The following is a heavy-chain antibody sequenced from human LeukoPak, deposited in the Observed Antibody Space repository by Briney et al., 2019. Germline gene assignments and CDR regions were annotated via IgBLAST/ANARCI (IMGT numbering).Heavy chain of an antibody. CDR1: GYTLTELS. CDR3: ATSAMVRGVIIGSVTVPLDY. D-gene: IGHD3-10*01. J-gene: IGHJ4*02. V-gene: IGHV1-24*01. Sequence: ASVKVSCKVSGYTLTELSMHWVRQAPGKGLEWMGTFDPEDGETIYAQKFQGRVTMTEDTSTDTAYMELSSLRSEDTAVYYCATSAMVRGVIIGSVTVPLDYWGQGTLVTVSS. CDR2: FDPEDGET.